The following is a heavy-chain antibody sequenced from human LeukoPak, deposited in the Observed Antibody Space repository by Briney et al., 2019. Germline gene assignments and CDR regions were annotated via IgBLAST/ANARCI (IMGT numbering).Heavy chain of an antibody. CDR1: GFTFSSYW. CDR3: ASNVDTAMVGAFDI. CDR2: IKQDGSEK. D-gene: IGHD5-18*01. Sequence: SGGSLRLSCAASGFTFSSYWMSWVRQAPGKWLEWVANIKQDGSEKYYVDSVKGRFTISRDNAKNSLYLQMNSLRAEDTAVYYCASNVDTAMVGAFDIWGQGTMVTVSS. J-gene: IGHJ3*02. V-gene: IGHV3-7*01.